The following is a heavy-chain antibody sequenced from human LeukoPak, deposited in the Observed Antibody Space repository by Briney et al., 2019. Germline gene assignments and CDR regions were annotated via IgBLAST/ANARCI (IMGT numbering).Heavy chain of an antibody. CDR3: AKDVYSYGYGFDS. CDR2: ISGSGGST. CDR1: GFTFSNYA. V-gene: IGHV3-23*01. Sequence: PGGSLRLSCAASGFTFSNYAMSWVRQAPGKGLEWVSAISGSGGSTYYADSVKGRFTISRDNSKNTLYLQMNSLRAEDTAVFYCAKDVYSYGYGFDSWGQGTLVTVSS. D-gene: IGHD5-18*01. J-gene: IGHJ4*02.